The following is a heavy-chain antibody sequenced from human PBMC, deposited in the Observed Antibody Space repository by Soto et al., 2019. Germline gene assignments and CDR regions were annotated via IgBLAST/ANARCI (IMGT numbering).Heavy chain of an antibody. J-gene: IGHJ6*03. CDR2: ISSSGSPI. Sequence: PGGSLRLSCAVSGFTFSDYYMSWIRQAPGKGLEWVSYISSSGSPISYADSVKGRFTISRDNAKNSLNLQMNSLRAEDTAVYYCARLRQRDYYYYYYMDVWGKGTTVTVSS. CDR3: ARLRQRDYYYYYYMDV. V-gene: IGHV3-11*01. CDR1: GFTFSDYY.